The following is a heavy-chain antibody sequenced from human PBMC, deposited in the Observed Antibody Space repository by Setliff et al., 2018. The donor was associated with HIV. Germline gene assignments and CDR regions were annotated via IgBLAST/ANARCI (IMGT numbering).Heavy chain of an antibody. D-gene: IGHD6-19*01. CDR1: NGSISSGTFY. Sequence: SETLSLTCTVSNGSISSGTFYWNWIRQPAGKGLEWIGRINTSGSTNYNPSLKSRVTISVDKSQNQFSLKLTSVTAGDSALYYCARRRGQKATGWYYFDFWGQGALVTVSS. CDR3: ARRRGQKATGWYYFDF. CDR2: INTSGST. J-gene: IGHJ4*02. V-gene: IGHV4-61*02.